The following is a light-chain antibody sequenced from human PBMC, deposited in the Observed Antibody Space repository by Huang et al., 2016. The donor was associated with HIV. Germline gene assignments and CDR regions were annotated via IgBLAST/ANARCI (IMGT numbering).Light chain of an antibody. CDR1: QSLLHGNGYNY. J-gene: IGKJ5*01. CDR2: SGS. V-gene: IGKV2-28*01. CDR3: MQSLQTPGT. Sequence: DIVMIQSPLSLSVTPGEAASISCRSSQSLLHGNGYNYLEWYLQKPGKSPQLLIYSGSDRAPGVPARFSASGSGTDFSLTISSVEAEDIGIYYCMQSLQTPGTFGQGTRLDIK.